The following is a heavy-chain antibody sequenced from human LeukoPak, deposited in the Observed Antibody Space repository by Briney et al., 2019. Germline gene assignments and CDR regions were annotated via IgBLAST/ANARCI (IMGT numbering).Heavy chain of an antibody. CDR3: ARDRFYDNSGFRRLDF. CDR1: GGPISDYY. CDR2: IYFRGTT. Sequence: SETLSLTCNVSGGPISDYYWSWIRQPPGKGLEWIGYIYFRGTTNYSPSFQSRVSISVDTSNNQFSLRLTSVTAADTAVYYCARDRFYDNSGFRRLDFWGQGLLVTVSS. V-gene: IGHV4-59*01. J-gene: IGHJ4*02. D-gene: IGHD3-22*01.